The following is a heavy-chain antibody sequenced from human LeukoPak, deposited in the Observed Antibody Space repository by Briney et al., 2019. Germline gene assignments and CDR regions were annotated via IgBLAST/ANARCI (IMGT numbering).Heavy chain of an antibody. CDR1: GFTFSDYY. Sequence: GGSLRLSCAASGFTFSDYYMTWIRQAPGKGLEWISYISPSGITTFYTDSVKGRFTISRDNTKNSLSLQINSLRVEDTAVYYCARAYTASFSGTLEYWGRGTLVTVSS. V-gene: IGHV3-11*04. D-gene: IGHD1-26*01. CDR2: ISPSGITT. J-gene: IGHJ4*02. CDR3: ARAYTASFSGTLEY.